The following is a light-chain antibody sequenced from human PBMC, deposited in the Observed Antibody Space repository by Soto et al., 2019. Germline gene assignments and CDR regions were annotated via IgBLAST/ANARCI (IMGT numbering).Light chain of an antibody. CDR3: QQYSSSPRT. CDR2: GAS. J-gene: IGKJ1*01. Sequence: EIVLTQSPVTLSLSPGERATLSCRASQSVSSSYLAWYQQKPGQAPRLLIYGASSRATGIPDGFSGSGSGTDFTLTISRLEPEDFAVYYRQQYSSSPRTFGQGTKVDIK. CDR1: QSVSSSY. V-gene: IGKV3-20*01.